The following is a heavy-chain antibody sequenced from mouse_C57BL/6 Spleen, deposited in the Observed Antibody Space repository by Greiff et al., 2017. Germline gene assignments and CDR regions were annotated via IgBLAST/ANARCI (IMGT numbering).Heavy chain of an antibody. V-gene: IGHV1-55*01. J-gene: IGHJ4*01. CDR2: IYPGSGST. CDR1: GYTFTSYW. D-gene: IGHD3-1*01. CDR3: AKKGARDYAMDY. Sequence: VQLQQPGAELVKPVASVKMSCKASGYTFTSYWITWVKQRPGQGLEWIGDIYPGSGSTNYNEKFKSKATLTVDTSSSTAYMQLSSLTSEDSAVYYCAKKGARDYAMDYWGQGTSVTVSS.